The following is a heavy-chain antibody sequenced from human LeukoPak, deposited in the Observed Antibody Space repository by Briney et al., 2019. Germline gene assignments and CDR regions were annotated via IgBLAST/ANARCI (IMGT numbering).Heavy chain of an antibody. CDR3: ARNPLDTYYYMDV. CDR1: GFTFSSYS. J-gene: IGHJ6*03. CDR2: ISSSSSTI. V-gene: IGHV3-48*01. D-gene: IGHD5-18*01. Sequence: PGGSLRLSCAASGFTFSSYSMNWVRQAPGKGLEGVSYISSSSSTIYYADSVKGRFTISRDNAKNSLYLQMNSLRAEDTAVYYCARNPLDTYYYMDVWGKGTTVTVSS.